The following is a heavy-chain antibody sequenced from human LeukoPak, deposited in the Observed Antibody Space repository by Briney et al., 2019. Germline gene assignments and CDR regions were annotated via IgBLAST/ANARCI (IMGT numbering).Heavy chain of an antibody. CDR1: GFTFNSYA. Sequence: GGSLRLSCAAFGFTFNSYAMHWVRQAPGKGLEWVAVISYDGSNKYYPDSVEGRFIISRDNSKNTLYLQMNSLRAEDTAVYYCAKPAAITKPFDYWGQGTLVTVSS. D-gene: IGHD2-2*01. V-gene: IGHV3-30-3*02. CDR2: ISYDGSNK. J-gene: IGHJ4*02. CDR3: AKPAAITKPFDY.